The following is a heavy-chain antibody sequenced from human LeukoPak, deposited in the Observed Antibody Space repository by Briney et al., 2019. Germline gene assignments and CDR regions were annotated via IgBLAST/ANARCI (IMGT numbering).Heavy chain of an antibody. V-gene: IGHV1-18*01. CDR2: ISAYNGNT. J-gene: IGHJ5*02. CDR3: ARIPGVVVPAAIFSWFDP. Sequence: ASVKVSCKASGYTFTSYGISWVRQAPGQGLEWMGWISAYNGNTNYAQKLQGRVTMTTDTSTSTAYMELRSLRSDDTAVYYCARIPGVVVPAAIFSWFDPWGQGTLVTVSS. D-gene: IGHD2-2*01. CDR1: GYTFTSYG.